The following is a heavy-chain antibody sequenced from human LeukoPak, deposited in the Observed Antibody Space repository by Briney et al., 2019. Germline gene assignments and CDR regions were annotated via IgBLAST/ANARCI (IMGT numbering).Heavy chain of an antibody. J-gene: IGHJ3*02. D-gene: IGHD2-2*01. Sequence: QPGGSLRLSCAASGFTLRSYGMHWVRQAPGKGLEWVSFIRDDGSNKYYVDSVKGRFTVSRDDSKDTLYLQLNSLRPEDTAVYYCARDLHQVFDSWGQGTMVTVSS. CDR2: IRDDGSNK. CDR3: ARDLHQVFDS. CDR1: GFTLRSYG. V-gene: IGHV3-30*02.